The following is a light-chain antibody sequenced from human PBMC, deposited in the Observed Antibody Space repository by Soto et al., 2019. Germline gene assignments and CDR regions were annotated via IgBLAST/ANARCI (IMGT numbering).Light chain of an antibody. V-gene: IGLV2-14*01. CDR1: SSDVGAYNY. Sequence: QSALTQPASVSGPPGKSITISCTGTSSDVGAYNYVSWYQHHPGKATRLVIYDVTNRPSGISDRYSGSKSGNTASLTISGLLAEDEADYYCTSYTSISTYVFGTGTKLTVL. CDR2: DVT. J-gene: IGLJ1*01. CDR3: TSYTSISTYV.